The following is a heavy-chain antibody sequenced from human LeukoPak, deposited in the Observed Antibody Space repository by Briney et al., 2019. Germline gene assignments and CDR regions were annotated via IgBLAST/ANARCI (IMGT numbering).Heavy chain of an antibody. CDR2: ISGSGGST. D-gene: IGHD3-10*01. CDR3: ATDGIPGSVFQH. V-gene: IGHV3-23*01. J-gene: IGHJ1*01. CDR1: GFTFSSYA. Sequence: GGSLRLSCAASGFTFSSYAMSWVRQAPGKGLEWVSAISGSGGSTYYADSVKGRFTISRDNSKNTLYLQMNSLRAEDTAVYYCATDGIPGSVFQHWGQGTLVTVSS.